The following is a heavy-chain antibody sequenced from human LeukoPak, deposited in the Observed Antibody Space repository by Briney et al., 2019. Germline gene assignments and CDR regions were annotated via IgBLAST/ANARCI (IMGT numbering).Heavy chain of an antibody. CDR1: GFTFSSYA. J-gene: IGHJ4*02. CDR3: AKDPSLACSSTTCYVDY. D-gene: IGHD2-2*01. V-gene: IGHV3-64*01. Sequence: PGGSLRLSCAASGFTFSSYAMHWVRQAPGKGLEYGSAISSNGGSTYYANSVKGRFTISRDNSKNTLYLQMGSLRAEDMAVYYCAKDPSLACSSTTCYVDYWGQGTLVTVSS. CDR2: ISSNGGST.